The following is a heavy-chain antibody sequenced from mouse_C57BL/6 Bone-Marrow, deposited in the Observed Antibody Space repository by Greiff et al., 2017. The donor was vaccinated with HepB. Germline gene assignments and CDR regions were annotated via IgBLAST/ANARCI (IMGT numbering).Heavy chain of an antibody. CDR3: ASLGLRRRQYYFDY. D-gene: IGHD2-2*01. Sequence: QVQLKQPGAELAKPGASVKLSCKASGYTFTSYWMHWVKQRPGRGLEWIGRIDPNSGGTKYNEKFKSKATLTVDKPSSTAYMQLSSLTSEDSAVYYCASLGLRRRQYYFDYWGQGTTLTVSS. CDR1: GYTFTSYW. V-gene: IGHV1-72*01. CDR2: IDPNSGGT. J-gene: IGHJ2*01.